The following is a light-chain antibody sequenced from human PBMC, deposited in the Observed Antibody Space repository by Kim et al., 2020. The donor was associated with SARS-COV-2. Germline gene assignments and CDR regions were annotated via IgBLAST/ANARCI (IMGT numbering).Light chain of an antibody. CDR1: INNVGNQG. CDR2: RNN. Sequence: QAGLTQPPSVSKGLRQTATLTCTGNINNVGNQGAAWLQQHQGHPPQLLSYRNNRRPSGISERFSASRSGYTASLTITGLQPEDEADYYCSAWDSSLSAWVFGGGTRLTVL. J-gene: IGLJ3*02. V-gene: IGLV10-54*01. CDR3: SAWDSSLSAWV.